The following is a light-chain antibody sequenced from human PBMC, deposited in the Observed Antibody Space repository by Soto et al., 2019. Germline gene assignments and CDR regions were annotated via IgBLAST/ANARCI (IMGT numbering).Light chain of an antibody. CDR3: QQCYSKWT. Sequence: DIQMTQSPSSLSASVGDRVTITCRAKESVSSYVNWYQQKPGRAPKLLIYDASSLQSGVPARFSGSRSVTDFTLTISSLQAEDVATEYCQQCYSKWTFGEGTKVEIK. J-gene: IGKJ1*01. V-gene: IGKV1-39*01. CDR1: ESVSSY. CDR2: DAS.